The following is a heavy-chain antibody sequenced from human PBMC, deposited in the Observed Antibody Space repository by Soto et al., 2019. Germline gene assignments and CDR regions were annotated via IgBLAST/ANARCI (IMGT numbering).Heavy chain of an antibody. D-gene: IGHD5-12*01. J-gene: IGHJ6*03. V-gene: IGHV3-66*01. CDR2: IYSGGST. Sequence: GGSLRLSCAASGFTVSSNYMSWVRQAPGKGLEWVSVIYSGGSTYYADSVKGRFTISRDNSKNTLYLQMNSLRAEDTAVYYCARVGSGYSGYDPRALYYYYMDVWDKGTTVTVSS. CDR3: ARVGSGYSGYDPRALYYYYMDV. CDR1: GFTVSSNY.